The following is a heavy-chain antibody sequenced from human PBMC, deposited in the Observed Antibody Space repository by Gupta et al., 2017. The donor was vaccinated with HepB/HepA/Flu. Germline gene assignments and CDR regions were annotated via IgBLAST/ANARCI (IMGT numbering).Heavy chain of an antibody. Sequence: QLQLQESGPGLVKPSETLSLTCTVSGGSISSSSYYWGWIRQPPGKGLEWIGSIYYSGSTYYNPSLKSRVTISVDTSKNQFSLKLSSVTAADTAVYYCARTDCSGGSCQGAFDIWGQGTMVTVSS. CDR3: ARTDCSGGSCQGAFDI. J-gene: IGHJ3*02. CDR1: GGSISSSSYY. V-gene: IGHV4-39*01. CDR2: IYYSGST. D-gene: IGHD2-15*01.